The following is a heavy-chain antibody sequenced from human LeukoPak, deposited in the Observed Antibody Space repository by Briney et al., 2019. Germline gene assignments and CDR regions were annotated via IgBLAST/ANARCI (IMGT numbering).Heavy chain of an antibody. J-gene: IGHJ4*02. CDR1: GYTFSSYG. D-gene: IGHD3-22*01. CDR2: ISAYNGKT. Sequence: ASVKVSCKASGYTFSSYGISWVRQAPGQGLEWMGWISAYNGKTNYAQKFQGKVTMTTDTSTRTAYMELRSLRSDDTAVYYCARWSDYYDSSVYQYYFDYWGQGTLVTVSS. V-gene: IGHV1-18*01. CDR3: ARWSDYYDSSVYQYYFDY.